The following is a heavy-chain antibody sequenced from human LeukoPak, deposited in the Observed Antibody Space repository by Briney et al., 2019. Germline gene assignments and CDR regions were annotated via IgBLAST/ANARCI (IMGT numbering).Heavy chain of an antibody. D-gene: IGHD2-15*01. Sequence: SETLSLTCAVYGGSFSGYYWSWIRQPPGKGLEWIGEINHSGSTNYNPSLKSRVTISVGTSKNQFSLKLSSVTAADTAVYYCARGRRDIVVVVAATYDYWGQGTLVTVSS. CDR2: INHSGST. CDR1: GGSFSGYY. V-gene: IGHV4-34*01. CDR3: ARGRRDIVVVVAATYDY. J-gene: IGHJ4*02.